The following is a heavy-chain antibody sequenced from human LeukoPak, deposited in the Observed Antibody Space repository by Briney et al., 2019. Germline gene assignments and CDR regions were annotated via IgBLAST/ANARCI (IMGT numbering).Heavy chain of an antibody. Sequence: GGSLRLSCAASGFTFSAYWMTWVRQAPGKGLEWAANMNQDGSVKHYVDSVKGRFTVSRDNANSLHLQMNSLRAEDTAVYYCARDADRKFDYWGQGTLVTVSS. CDR3: ARDADRKFDY. J-gene: IGHJ4*02. D-gene: IGHD3-16*02. CDR2: MNQDGSVK. CDR1: GFTFSAYW. V-gene: IGHV3-7*01.